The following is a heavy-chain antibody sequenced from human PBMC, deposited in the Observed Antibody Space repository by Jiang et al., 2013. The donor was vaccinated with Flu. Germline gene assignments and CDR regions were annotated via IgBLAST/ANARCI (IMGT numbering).Heavy chain of an antibody. CDR2: MNPNSGNT. V-gene: IGHV1-8*01. Sequence: GAEVKKPGASVKVSCKASGYTFTSYDINWVRQATGQGLEWMGWMNPNSGNTGYAQKFQGRVTMTRNTSISTAYMELSSLRSEDTAVYYCARGGVGYGSGSYYTTKTPNDYWGQGTLVTVSS. CDR1: GYTFTSYD. D-gene: IGHD3-10*01. J-gene: IGHJ4*02. CDR3: ARGGVGYGSGSYYTTKTPNDY.